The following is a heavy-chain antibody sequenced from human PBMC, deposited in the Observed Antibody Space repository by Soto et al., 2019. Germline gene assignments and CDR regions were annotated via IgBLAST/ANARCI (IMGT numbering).Heavy chain of an antibody. J-gene: IGHJ2*01. CDR1: GGSITTSTYY. V-gene: IGHV4-39*02. Sequence: SETLSLTCTVSGGSITTSTYYWGWVRQPPGKALEWIATIHYSGSTCYNPSLESRITISVDTSKNHFSLKLSSVTAADTAVYYCARLLEWGVRYFDLWGRGTLVTVSS. CDR3: ARLLEWGVRYFDL. CDR2: IHYSGST. D-gene: IGHD3-3*01.